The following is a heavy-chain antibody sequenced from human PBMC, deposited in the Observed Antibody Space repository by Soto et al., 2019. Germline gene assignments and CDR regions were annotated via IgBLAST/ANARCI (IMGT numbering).Heavy chain of an antibody. D-gene: IGHD2-21*02. CDR1: GDTFTEYY. V-gene: IGHV1-46*01. CDR2: VNPSGGHT. Sequence: QVQLMQSGAEVKKPGASVKVSCKASGDTFTEYYIHWVRQAPGQGLEWMGTVNPSGGHTTYAQHFLGRVTMTRDTATSTLYMELTSLSSADTAVYYCAGGGHIVVVTAALDYWGQGTLVTVSS. J-gene: IGHJ4*02. CDR3: AGGGHIVVVTAALDY.